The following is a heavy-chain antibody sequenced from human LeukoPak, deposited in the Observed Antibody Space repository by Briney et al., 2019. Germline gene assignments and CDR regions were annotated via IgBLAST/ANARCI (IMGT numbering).Heavy chain of an antibody. J-gene: IGHJ4*02. V-gene: IGHV1-2*02. Sequence: ASVKVSCKASGYTFTGYYMRWVRQAPGQGLEWMGWINPNSGGTNYAQKFQGRVTMTRDTSISTAYMELSRLRSDDTAVYYCARENDYGDYEMGYWGQGTLVTVSS. CDR1: GYTFTGYY. CDR2: INPNSGGT. CDR3: ARENDYGDYEMGY. D-gene: IGHD4-17*01.